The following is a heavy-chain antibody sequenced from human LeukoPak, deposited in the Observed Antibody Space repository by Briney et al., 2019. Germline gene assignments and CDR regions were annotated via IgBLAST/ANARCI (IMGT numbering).Heavy chain of an antibody. CDR1: GGSFSGYY. J-gene: IGHJ4*02. CDR3: GVLYDSSGYYPDY. D-gene: IGHD3-22*01. V-gene: IGHV4-34*01. Sequence: SETLSLTCAVYGGSFSGYYWSWIRQPPGKGLEWIGEINHSGSTNYNPSLKSRVTISVDTSQNQFSLKLSSVTAADTAVYYCGVLYDSSGYYPDYWGQGTLVTVSS. CDR2: INHSGST.